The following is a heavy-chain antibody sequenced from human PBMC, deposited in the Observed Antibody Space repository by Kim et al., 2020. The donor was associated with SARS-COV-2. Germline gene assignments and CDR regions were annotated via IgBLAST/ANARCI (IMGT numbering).Heavy chain of an antibody. CDR1: GFTFSSYG. CDR3: AKDQYYDFWSGYQVEELDKGDY. J-gene: IGHJ4*02. Sequence: GGSLRLSCAASGFTFSSYGMHWVRQAPGKGLEWVAVISYDGSNKYYADSVKGRFTISRDNSKNTLYLQMNSLRAEDTAVYYCAKDQYYDFWSGYQVEELDKGDYGGQGTLVTVSS. V-gene: IGHV3-30*18. CDR2: ISYDGSNK. D-gene: IGHD3-3*01.